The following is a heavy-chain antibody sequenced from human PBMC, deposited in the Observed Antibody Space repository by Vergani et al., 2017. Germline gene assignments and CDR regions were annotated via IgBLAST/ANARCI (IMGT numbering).Heavy chain of an antibody. CDR1: GFTFSSYS. CDR3: ARDLKYSSSWYPLYGMDV. D-gene: IGHD6-13*01. V-gene: IGHV3-21*01. Sequence: EVQLVESGGGLVKPGGSLRLSCAASGFTFSSYSMNWVRQAPGKGLEWVSSISSSSRYIYSADSVKGRFTITRDNAKNSLYLQRNSLRAEDTAVYYCARDLKYSSSWYPLYGMDVWGQGTTVTVSS. CDR2: ISSSSRYI. J-gene: IGHJ6*02.